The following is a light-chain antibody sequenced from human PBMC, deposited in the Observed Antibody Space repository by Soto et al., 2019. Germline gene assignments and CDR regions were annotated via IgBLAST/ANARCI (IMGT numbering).Light chain of an antibody. CDR1: QSIATPY. CDR3: QQYTSLPIT. CDR2: STS. Sequence: EVVLTQSPGTLSLSPGDRVTLSCKASQSIATPYLAWYQQTFGQAPRLLISSTSKRAPDIPDRFSGAGSGTDFTLTISRLESEDSGVYYSQQYTSLPITFGQGTRLVI. J-gene: IGKJ5*01. V-gene: IGKV3-20*01.